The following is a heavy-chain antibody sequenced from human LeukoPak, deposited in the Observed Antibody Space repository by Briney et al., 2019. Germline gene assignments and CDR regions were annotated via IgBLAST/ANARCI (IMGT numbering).Heavy chain of an antibody. CDR2: LGGDGTST. Sequence: GGSLRLSCAASGFAFNNHWMHWVRQAPGKGLVWVSRLGGDGTSTVYADSVKGRFTISRDNAKNTVYLQMNSLRAEDTAVYYCTRDYYYSMDVWGPGTTVTVSS. CDR1: GFAFNNHW. V-gene: IGHV3-74*01. CDR3: TRDYYYSMDV. J-gene: IGHJ6*02.